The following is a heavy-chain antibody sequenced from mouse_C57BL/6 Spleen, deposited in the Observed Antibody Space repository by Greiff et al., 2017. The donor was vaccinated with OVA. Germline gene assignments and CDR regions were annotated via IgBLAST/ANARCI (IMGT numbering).Heavy chain of an antibody. D-gene: IGHD1-1*01. CDR1: GYTFTDYN. J-gene: IGHJ3*01. V-gene: IGHV1-18*01. CDR3: ARTYYGSSYVGFAY. Sequence: VQLKQSGPELVKPGASVKIPCKASGYTFTDYNMDWVKQSHGKSLEWIGDINPNNGGTIYNQKFKGKATLTVDKSSSTAYMELRSLTSEDTAVYYCARTYYGSSYVGFAYWGQGTLVTVSA. CDR2: INPNNGGT.